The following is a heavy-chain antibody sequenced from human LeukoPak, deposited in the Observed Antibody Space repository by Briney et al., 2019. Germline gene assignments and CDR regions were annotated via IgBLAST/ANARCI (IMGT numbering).Heavy chain of an antibody. CDR2: INPNSGGT. J-gene: IGHJ6*03. Sequence: VASVKVSCKASGYTFTGYYMHWVRQAPGQGLEWMGWINPNSGGTNYAQKFQGRVTMTRDTSISTAYMELSRLRSDDTAVYYCARDPSRIVVVPASALTAAYYYYYMDVWGKGTTVTVSS. D-gene: IGHD2-2*01. CDR3: ARDPSRIVVVPASALTAAYYYYYMDV. CDR1: GYTFTGYY. V-gene: IGHV1-2*02.